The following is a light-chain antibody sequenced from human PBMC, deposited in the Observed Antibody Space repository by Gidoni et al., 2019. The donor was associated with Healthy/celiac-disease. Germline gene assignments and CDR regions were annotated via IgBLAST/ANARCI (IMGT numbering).Light chain of an antibody. CDR3: QQYGSSPPIT. V-gene: IGKV3-20*01. Sequence: EIVLTQSPGTLSLSPGERATLSCRASQSVSISYLVWYQQKPGQAPRLLIYCASSRATGIPDRFSGSGSGTDFTLTISRLEPEDFAVYYCQQYGSSPPITFGQGTRLEIK. CDR1: QSVSISY. CDR2: CAS. J-gene: IGKJ5*01.